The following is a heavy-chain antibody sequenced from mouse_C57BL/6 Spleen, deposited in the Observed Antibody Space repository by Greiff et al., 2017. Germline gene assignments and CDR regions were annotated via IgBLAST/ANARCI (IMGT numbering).Heavy chain of an antibody. V-gene: IGHV1-52*01. J-gene: IGHJ4*01. CDR3: ARSYYSNLYAMDY. Sequence: QVQLQQPGAELVRPGSSVKLSCKASGYTFTSYWMNWVKQGPIQGLEWIGNIDPSDSETHYNQKFKDKATLTVDKSSSTAYMQLSSLTSEDSAVYYCARSYYSNLYAMDYWGQGTSVTVSS. D-gene: IGHD2-5*01. CDR2: IDPSDSET. CDR1: GYTFTSYW.